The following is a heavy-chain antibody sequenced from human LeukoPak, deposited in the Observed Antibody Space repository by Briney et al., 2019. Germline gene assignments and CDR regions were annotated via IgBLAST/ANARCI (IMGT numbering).Heavy chain of an antibody. V-gene: IGHV4-59*01. J-gene: IGHJ5*02. Sequence: SETLSLTCTVSGGSISSYYWSWIRQPPGKGLEWIGYIYYSGSTNYNPSLKSRVTISVDTSKNQFSLKLSSVTAADTPVYYCARGMTTTTHWFDPWGQGTLVTVSS. CDR3: ARGMTTTTHWFDP. D-gene: IGHD1-26*01. CDR1: GGSISSYY. CDR2: IYYSGST.